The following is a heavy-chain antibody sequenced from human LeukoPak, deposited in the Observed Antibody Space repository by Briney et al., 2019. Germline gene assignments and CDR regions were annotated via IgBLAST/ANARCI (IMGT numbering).Heavy chain of an antibody. CDR3: ARDSRIAARRPFDY. V-gene: IGHV4-39*07. J-gene: IGHJ4*02. D-gene: IGHD6-6*01. CDR1: GGSVSSGSYY. CDR2: INHSGST. Sequence: SETLSLTCTVSGGSVSSGSYYWSWIRQPPGKGLEWIGEINHSGSTNYNPSLKSQVTISVDTSKNQFSLKLSSVTAADTAVYYCARDSRIAARRPFDYWGQGTLVTVSS.